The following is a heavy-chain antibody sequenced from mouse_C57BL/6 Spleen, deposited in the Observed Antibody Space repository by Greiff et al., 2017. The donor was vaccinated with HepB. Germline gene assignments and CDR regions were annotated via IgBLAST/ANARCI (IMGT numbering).Heavy chain of an antibody. V-gene: IGHV1-64*01. CDR3: AGITTVRDYFDY. Sequence: VQLQQPGAELVKPGASVKLSCKASGYTFTSYWMHWVKQRPGQGLEWIGMIHPNSGSTNYNEKFKSKATLTVDKSSSTAYMQLSSLTSEDSAVYYCAGITTVRDYFDYWGQGTTLTVSS. J-gene: IGHJ2*01. CDR1: GYTFTSYW. D-gene: IGHD1-1*01. CDR2: IHPNSGST.